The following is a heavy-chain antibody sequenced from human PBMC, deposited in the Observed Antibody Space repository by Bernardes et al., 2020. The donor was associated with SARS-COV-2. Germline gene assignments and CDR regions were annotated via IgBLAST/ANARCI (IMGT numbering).Heavy chain of an antibody. CDR2: IYYSGST. Sequence: ETLSLTCTVSGGSISSYYWSWIRQPPGKGLEWIGYIYYSGSTNYNPSLKSRVTISVDTSKNQFSLKLSSVTAADTAVYYCARDLWGQLVSGGYYYYGMDVWGQGTTVTVSS. V-gene: IGHV4-59*01. CDR3: ARDLWGQLVSGGYYYYGMDV. J-gene: IGHJ6*02. D-gene: IGHD6-6*01. CDR1: GGSISSYY.